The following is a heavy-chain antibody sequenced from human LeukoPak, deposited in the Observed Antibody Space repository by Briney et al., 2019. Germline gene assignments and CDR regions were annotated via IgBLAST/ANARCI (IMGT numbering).Heavy chain of an antibody. CDR1: GFTFSSYS. V-gene: IGHV3-23*01. CDR2: ITPNADRA. CDR3: AIMHGYYDGSGYWVQ. Sequence: GGSLRLSCAASGFTFSSYSMHWVRQAPGKGLEWVSFITPNADRASYADSVKGRFTISRDNPRNTLYMQMNSLRDEDTAVYYCAIMHGYYDGSGYWVQWGQGTLVTVSS. J-gene: IGHJ1*01. D-gene: IGHD3-22*01.